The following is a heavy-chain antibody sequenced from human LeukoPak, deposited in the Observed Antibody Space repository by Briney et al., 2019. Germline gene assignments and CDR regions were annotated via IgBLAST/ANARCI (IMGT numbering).Heavy chain of an antibody. CDR1: GYTFTKYD. Sequence: GASVKVSCKASGYTFTKYDINWVRQATGQGLEWTGWMNHNSGTTGYAQKFLGRVTITRNTSISTTYMELSSLRSEDTAVYYCARGRSPGTSMEYYYYMDVWGKGTTVTVSS. D-gene: IGHD1-1*01. CDR3: ARGRSPGTSMEYYYYMDV. V-gene: IGHV1-8*03. CDR2: MNHNSGTT. J-gene: IGHJ6*03.